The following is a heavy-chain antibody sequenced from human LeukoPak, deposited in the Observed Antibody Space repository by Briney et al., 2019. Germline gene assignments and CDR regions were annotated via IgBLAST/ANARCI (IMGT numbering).Heavy chain of an antibody. CDR3: ARYYYYYYGMDV. Sequence: GGSLRLSCAASGITFSSYAMSWVRQAPGKGLEWVSAISGSGGSTYYADSVKGRSTISRDTSKNTLYLQMNSLRADDTAVYYCARYYYYYYGMDVWGQGTTVTVSS. J-gene: IGHJ6*02. CDR2: ISGSGGST. CDR1: GITFSSYA. V-gene: IGHV3-23*01.